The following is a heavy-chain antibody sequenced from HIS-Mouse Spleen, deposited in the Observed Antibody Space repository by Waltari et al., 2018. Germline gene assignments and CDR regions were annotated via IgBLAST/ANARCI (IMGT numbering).Heavy chain of an antibody. CDR3: ARGHDYSNYFDY. D-gene: IGHD4-4*01. V-gene: IGHV1-8*01. CDR2: RSRSSGNT. Sequence: QVQLVQSGAEVKKPGASVKVSCKASGYTFTSYDINWLRQATGQGLEWMGWRSRSSGNTGYAQKFQGRVTMTRNTSISTAYMELSSLRSEDTAVYYWARGHDYSNYFDYWGQGTLVTVSS. J-gene: IGHJ4*02. CDR1: GYTFTSYD.